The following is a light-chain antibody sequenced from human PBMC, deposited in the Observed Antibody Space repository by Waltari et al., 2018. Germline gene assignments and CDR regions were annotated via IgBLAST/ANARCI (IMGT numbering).Light chain of an antibody. V-gene: IGKV3-15*01. CDR3: QQYNNWPPCT. CDR1: QSVTTN. CDR2: GAA. Sequence: EVVMTQSPATLSVSPGERVTLYCRASQSVTTNLAWYQQKPGQAPRLLIYGAATRATGVPARFSGSGSGTEFTLTISSLQSEDLAVYYCQQYNNWPPCTFGQGTKLEIK. J-gene: IGKJ2*02.